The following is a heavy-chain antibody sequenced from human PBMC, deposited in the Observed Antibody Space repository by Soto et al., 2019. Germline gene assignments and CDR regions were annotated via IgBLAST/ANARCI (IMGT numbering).Heavy chain of an antibody. Sequence: QVRLQESGPGLVKPSQPLSLTCTVSGASIINNHYYWNFIRQPPGKGLEWIGYTYYSGSTSYNPSLESRLTISIDTSRNRCSPALSSVTAADTAVYCCAGASMIGVPGFFDVWGRGTLVTVSS. J-gene: IGHJ2*01. CDR1: GASIINNHYY. CDR3: AGASMIGVPGFFDV. D-gene: IGHD3-16*01. CDR2: TYYSGST. V-gene: IGHV4-30-4*08.